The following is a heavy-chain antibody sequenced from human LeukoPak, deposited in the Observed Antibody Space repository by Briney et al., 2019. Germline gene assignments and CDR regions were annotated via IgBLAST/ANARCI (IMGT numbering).Heavy chain of an antibody. V-gene: IGHV5-51*01. CDR1: GYSFSTYW. CDR3: ARRSPSTNYYSVFDH. J-gene: IGHJ4*02. CDR2: IYPGDSDT. Sequence: GESLKISCEISGYSFSTYWIGWVRQMPGKGLEWMGIIYPGDSDTRYSPSFRGQITFSADKSVSTAYMQWSSLKASDTAIYYCARRSPSTNYYSVFDHWGQGTLVTVSS. D-gene: IGHD3-10*01.